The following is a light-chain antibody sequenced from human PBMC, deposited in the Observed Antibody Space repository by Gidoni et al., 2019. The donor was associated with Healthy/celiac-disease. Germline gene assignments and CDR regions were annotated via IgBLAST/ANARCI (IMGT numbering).Light chain of an antibody. V-gene: IGKV1D-43*01. CDR3: QQYYSTPS. Sequence: ASSLQSGVPSRFGGSGSGTAYTLTISSLQPEDFATYYCQQYYSTPSFGQGTRLEIK. CDR2: AS. J-gene: IGKJ5*01.